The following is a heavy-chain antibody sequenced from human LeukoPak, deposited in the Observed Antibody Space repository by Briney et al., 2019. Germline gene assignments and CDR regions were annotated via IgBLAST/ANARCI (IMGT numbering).Heavy chain of an antibody. CDR1: GFTFSSYA. J-gene: IGHJ3*02. Sequence: GGSLRLSCAASGFTFSSYAMSWVRQAPGKGLEWVSGIRDNGGSTYSADSVKGRFTISRDNSKNTLYLQMNSLRAEDTAVYYCAKDEYCSGGSCYSDAFDIWGQGTMVIVSS. CDR2: IRDNGGST. CDR3: AKDEYCSGGSCYSDAFDI. V-gene: IGHV3-23*01. D-gene: IGHD2-15*01.